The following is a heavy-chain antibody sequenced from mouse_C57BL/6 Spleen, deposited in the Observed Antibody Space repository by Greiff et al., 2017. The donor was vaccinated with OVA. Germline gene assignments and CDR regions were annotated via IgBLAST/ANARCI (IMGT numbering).Heavy chain of an antibody. Sequence: EVKLMESGGGLVQPGGSLSLSCAASGFTFTDYYMSWVRQPPGKALEWLGFIRNKANGYTTEYSASVKGRFTISRDNSQSILYLQMNALRAEDSATYYCARYSYGSTRRYFDVWGTGTTVTVSS. CDR3: ARYSYGSTRRYFDV. J-gene: IGHJ1*03. CDR2: IRNKANGYTT. CDR1: GFTFTDYY. D-gene: IGHD1-1*01. V-gene: IGHV7-3*01.